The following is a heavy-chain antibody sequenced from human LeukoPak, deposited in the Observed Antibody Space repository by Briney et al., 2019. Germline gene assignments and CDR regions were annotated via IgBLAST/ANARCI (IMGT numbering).Heavy chain of an antibody. CDR1: GLSFSDYY. CDR2: ISGSGSTT. V-gene: IGHV3-11*01. D-gene: IGHD1-14*01. J-gene: IGHJ5*02. Sequence: GGSLRLSCAASGLSFSDYYMSWIRQAPGKGLEWVSYISGSGSTTSYADSVKGRFTISRDNSKNTLYLQMNSLRAEDTAVYYCAKLSIGKGGFDPWGQGTLVTVSS. CDR3: AKLSIGKGGFDP.